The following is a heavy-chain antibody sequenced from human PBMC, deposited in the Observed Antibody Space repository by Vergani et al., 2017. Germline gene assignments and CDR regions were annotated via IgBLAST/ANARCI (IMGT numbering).Heavy chain of an antibody. CDR1: GYTFTSYA. D-gene: IGHD5-12*01. Sequence: QVQLVQSGAEVKKPGASVKVSCKASGYTFTSYAMHWVRQAPGQRLEWMGWINTGNGNTKYSQKFQGRVTITRDTSASTAYMELSSLRSDDTAVYYCARDPMVATLGAFDIWGQGTMVTVSS. J-gene: IGHJ3*02. CDR3: ARDPMVATLGAFDI. V-gene: IGHV1-3*04. CDR2: INTGNGNT.